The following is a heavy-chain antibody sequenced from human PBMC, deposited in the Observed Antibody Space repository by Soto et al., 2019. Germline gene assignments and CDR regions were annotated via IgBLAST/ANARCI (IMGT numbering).Heavy chain of an antibody. CDR1: GFTFEDYA. CDR3: ARRITGTPPADGGS. J-gene: IGHJ5*02. CDR2: ISWNSGSI. Sequence: GGSLRLSCAASGFTFEDYAMHWVRQAPGKGLEWVSGISWNSGSIGYADSVKGRFTISRDNAKNSLYLQMNSLKTEDTAMYYCARRITGTPPADGGSWGQGTLVTVSS. D-gene: IGHD1-7*01. V-gene: IGHV3-9*01.